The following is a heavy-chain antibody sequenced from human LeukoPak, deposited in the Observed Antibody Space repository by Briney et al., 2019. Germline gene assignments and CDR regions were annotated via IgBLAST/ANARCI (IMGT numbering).Heavy chain of an antibody. J-gene: IGHJ4*02. CDR3: AREEVTGDFDY. V-gene: IGHV4-59*01. CDR1: GGSISNYY. D-gene: IGHD7-27*01. CDR2: IYYSETT. Sequence: PSETLSLTCTVSGGSISNYYWSWIRQPPGEGLEWIGCIYYSETTNFNPSLKSRVTISVDTSKNQFSLKLSSVTAADTAVYYCAREEVTGDFDYWGQGTLVTVSS.